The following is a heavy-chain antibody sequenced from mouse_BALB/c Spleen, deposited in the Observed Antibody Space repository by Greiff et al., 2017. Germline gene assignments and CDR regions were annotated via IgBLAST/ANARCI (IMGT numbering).Heavy chain of an antibody. Sequence: EVKLMESGGGLVKPGGSLKLSCAASGFAFSSYDMSWVRQTPEKRLEWVAYISSGGGSTYYPDTVKGRFTISRDNAKNTLYLQMSSLKSEDTAMYYCATLAWYFDVWGAGTTVTVSS. CDR2: ISSGGGST. J-gene: IGHJ1*01. CDR1: GFAFSSYD. CDR3: ATLAWYFDV. V-gene: IGHV5-12-1*01.